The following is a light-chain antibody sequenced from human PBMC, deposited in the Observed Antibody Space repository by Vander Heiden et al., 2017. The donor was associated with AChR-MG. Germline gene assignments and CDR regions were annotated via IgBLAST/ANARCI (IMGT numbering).Light chain of an antibody. CDR2: SNN. CDR1: RSNIGSNT. CDR3: AAWDDSLNGWV. V-gene: IGLV1-44*01. Sequence: QSVLTQPPSASGTPGQRVTISCSGSRSNIGSNTVNLYRQLPGTAPKLLIYSNNQRPSGVPDRFSGSKSGTSASLAISGLQSEDEADYYCAAWDDSLNGWVFGGGTKLTVL. J-gene: IGLJ3*02.